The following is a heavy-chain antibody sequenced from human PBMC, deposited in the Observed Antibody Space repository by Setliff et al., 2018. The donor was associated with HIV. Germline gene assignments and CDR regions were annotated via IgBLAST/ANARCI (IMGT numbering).Heavy chain of an antibody. V-gene: IGHV4-39*07. CDR1: GDSISSSSYY. CDR3: ASSNNFWSGLDY. Sequence: PSETLSLTCTVSGDSISSSSYYWGWIRQPPGKGLEWIGSIYYSGSTNYNPSLKSRVTISVDTSKNQFSLKLSSVTAADTAVYYCASSNNFWSGLDYWGQGTLVTVSS. J-gene: IGHJ4*02. D-gene: IGHD3-3*01. CDR2: IYYSGST.